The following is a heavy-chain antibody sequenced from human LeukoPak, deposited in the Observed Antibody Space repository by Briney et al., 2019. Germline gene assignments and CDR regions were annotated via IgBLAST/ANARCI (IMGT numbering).Heavy chain of an antibody. CDR1: GFTFSSYG. V-gene: IGHV3-33*01. Sequence: PGRSLRLSCAASGFTFSSYGMNWVRQAPGKGLEWVAVIWYDGSKKDYVDSVEGRFTISRDNSKNTLYLQMNSLRAEDTAVYYCARVRFCSRTNCYGYLDHWGQGTQVTVSS. CDR2: IWYDGSKK. J-gene: IGHJ4*02. CDR3: ARVRFCSRTNCYGYLDH. D-gene: IGHD2-2*01.